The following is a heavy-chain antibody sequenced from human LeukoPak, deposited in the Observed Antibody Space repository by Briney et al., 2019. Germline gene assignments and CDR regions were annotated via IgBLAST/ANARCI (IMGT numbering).Heavy chain of an antibody. CDR3: ATSGVLYWIQT. V-gene: IGHV4-38-2*01. J-gene: IGHJ5*02. CDR1: GYSLSDGFY. CDR2: TYHTGNT. D-gene: IGHD2-15*01. Sequence: SATLSLTCSVSGYSLSDGFYWGWIRQPPGKGLEWIGTTYHTGNTYYNPSLESRITISVDTSKNQFSLKLTSVTATDTAVYYCATSGVLYWIQTWGQGTLVTVSS.